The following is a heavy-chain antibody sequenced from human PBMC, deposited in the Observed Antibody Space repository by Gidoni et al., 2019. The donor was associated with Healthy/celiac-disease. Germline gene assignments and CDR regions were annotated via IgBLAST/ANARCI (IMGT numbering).Heavy chain of an antibody. CDR2: ISYDGSNK. Sequence: QVPLVESGGGVVQPGRSLRLSCAASGFTFSSYGMHWVRQAPGKGLEWVAVISYDGSNKYYADSVKGRFTISRDNSKNTLYLQMNSLRAEDTAVYYCAKVRAAGEPTFDYWGQGTLVTVSS. CDR1: GFTFSSYG. D-gene: IGHD6-13*01. V-gene: IGHV3-30*18. J-gene: IGHJ4*02. CDR3: AKVRAAGEPTFDY.